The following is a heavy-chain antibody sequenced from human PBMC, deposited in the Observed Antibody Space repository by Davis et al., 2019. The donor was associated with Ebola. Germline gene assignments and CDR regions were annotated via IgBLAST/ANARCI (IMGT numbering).Heavy chain of an antibody. CDR1: GYTFTGYY. Sequence: ASVKVSCKASGYTFTGYYMHWVRQALGQGLEWMGWINPNSGGTNYAQKFQGWVTMTRETSISTAYMELGRLRSDDTAVYYCAREERYYYGMDVWGQGTTVTVSS. CDR2: INPNSGGT. D-gene: IGHD1-1*01. CDR3: AREERYYYGMDV. J-gene: IGHJ6*02. V-gene: IGHV1-2*04.